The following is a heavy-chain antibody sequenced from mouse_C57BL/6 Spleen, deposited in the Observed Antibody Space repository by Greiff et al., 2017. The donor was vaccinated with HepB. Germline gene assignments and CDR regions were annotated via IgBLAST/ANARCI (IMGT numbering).Heavy chain of an antibody. CDR3: ASPWGRSYDWYFDV. CDR1: GYSFTDYN. J-gene: IGHJ1*03. V-gene: IGHV1-39*01. D-gene: IGHD1-1*01. CDR2: INPNYGTT. Sequence: EVQLQQSGPELVKPGASVKISCKASGYSFTDYNMNWVKQSNGKSLEWIGVINPNYGTTSYNQKFKGKATLTVDQSSSTAYMQLNSLTSEDSAVYYCASPWGRSYDWYFDVWGTGTTVTVSS.